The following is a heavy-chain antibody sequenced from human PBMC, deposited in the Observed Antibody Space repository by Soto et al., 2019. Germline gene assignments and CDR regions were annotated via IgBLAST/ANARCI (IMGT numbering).Heavy chain of an antibody. CDR2: IIPIFGPA. J-gene: IGHJ4*02. Sequence: QVQLVQSGAEVQKPGSSVRVSCKASGYTFNTYTINWVRQAPGQGLEWMGGIIPIFGPANYAQKFQGRVTITADISTSTAYMELSSLRSEDTAVYYCAREFSSGYYYFDYWGQGTLVTVSS. CDR1: GYTFNTYT. D-gene: IGHD5-12*01. CDR3: AREFSSGYYYFDY. V-gene: IGHV1-69*06.